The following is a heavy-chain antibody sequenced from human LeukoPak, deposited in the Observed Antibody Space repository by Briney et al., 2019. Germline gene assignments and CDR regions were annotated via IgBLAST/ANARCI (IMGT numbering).Heavy chain of an antibody. V-gene: IGHV4-4*08. CDR3: ARELWFGELLYWFDP. CDR2: IYTSGST. Sequence: PSETLSLTCTVSGGSISSYCWSWIRQPPGKGLEWIGRIYTSGSTNYNPSLKSRVTISVDTSKNQFSLKLSSVTAADTAVYYCARELWFGELLYWFDPLGPGNPGHRLL. D-gene: IGHD3-10*01. CDR1: GGSISSYC. J-gene: IGHJ5*02.